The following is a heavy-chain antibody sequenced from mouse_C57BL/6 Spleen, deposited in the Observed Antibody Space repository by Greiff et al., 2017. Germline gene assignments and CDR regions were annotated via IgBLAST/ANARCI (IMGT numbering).Heavy chain of an antibody. D-gene: IGHD2-5*01. Sequence: QVQLQQSGPGLVAPSQSLSITCTVSGFSLTSYGVDWVRQSPGKGLEWLGVIWGVGSTNYNSALKSRLSISKDNSKSQVFLKMNSLQTDDTAMYYWASSPYPYYRNFPFAYWGQGTLVTVSA. CDR2: IWGVGST. CDR3: ASSPYPYYRNFPFAY. CDR1: GFSLTSYG. J-gene: IGHJ3*01. V-gene: IGHV2-6*01.